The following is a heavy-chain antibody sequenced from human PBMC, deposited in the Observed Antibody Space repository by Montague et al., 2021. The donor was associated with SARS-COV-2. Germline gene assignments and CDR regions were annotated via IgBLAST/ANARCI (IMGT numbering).Heavy chain of an antibody. Sequence: SKTLSLTCAVYGGSFSGYYWSWIRQPPGKGLEWIGEISHSGSTNYNPSLKSRVTISIDTFKNQFSLKLSSVTAADTAVYYCARVRYYGSGTSLGMDVWGQGTTVTVSS. CDR1: GGSFSGYY. CDR3: ARVRYYGSGTSLGMDV. J-gene: IGHJ6*02. D-gene: IGHD3-10*01. CDR2: ISHSGST. V-gene: IGHV4-34*01.